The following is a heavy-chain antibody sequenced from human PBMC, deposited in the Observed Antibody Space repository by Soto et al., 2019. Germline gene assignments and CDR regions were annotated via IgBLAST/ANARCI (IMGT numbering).Heavy chain of an antibody. D-gene: IGHD3-22*01. CDR3: AREYYYDSSGPPFDP. CDR2: INHSGST. CDR1: GGSFSDYS. J-gene: IGHJ5*02. V-gene: IGHV4-34*01. Sequence: SETMSLTCAVYGGSFSDYSWTRIRQPPGKGLEWIGEINHSGSTYYNPSLKSRVTISVDTSKNQFSLKLTSVTAADTAVYYCAREYYYDSSGPPFDPWGQGTLVTVSS.